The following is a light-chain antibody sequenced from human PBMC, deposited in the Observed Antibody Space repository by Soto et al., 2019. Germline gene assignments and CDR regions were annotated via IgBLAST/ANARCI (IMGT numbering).Light chain of an antibody. CDR1: QSVSSY. CDR3: QQRSKWPRFT. Sequence: EIVLTQSPATLSLSPGERATLSCRASQSVSSYLAWYQQKPGQAPRLLIYDASNRATGIPARFSGSGSGTDFTLTISILEPEDFAVYYCQQRSKWPRFTFGPGPKVDIK. V-gene: IGKV3-11*01. CDR2: DAS. J-gene: IGKJ3*01.